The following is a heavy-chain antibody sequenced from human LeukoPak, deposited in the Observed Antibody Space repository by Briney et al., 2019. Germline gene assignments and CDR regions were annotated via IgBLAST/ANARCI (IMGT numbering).Heavy chain of an antibody. Sequence: ASVKVSCKASGGTFSSYAISWVRQAPGQGLEWMGWINPNSGGTNYAQKFQGRVTMTRDTSISTAYMELSRLRSDDTAVYYCARATYRGPQLVGYWGQGTLVTVSS. J-gene: IGHJ4*02. CDR1: GGTFSSYA. CDR2: INPNSGGT. D-gene: IGHD6-6*01. V-gene: IGHV1-2*02. CDR3: ARATYRGPQLVGY.